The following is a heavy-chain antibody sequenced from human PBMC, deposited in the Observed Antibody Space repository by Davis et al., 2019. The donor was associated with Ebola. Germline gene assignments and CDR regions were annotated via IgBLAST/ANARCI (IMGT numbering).Heavy chain of an antibody. D-gene: IGHD3-3*01. J-gene: IGHJ4*02. Sequence: GESLKISCAASGFTFSSYWMSWVRQAPGKGLEWVSAISGSGGSTYYADSVKGRFTISRDNSKNTLYLQMNSLRAEDTAVYYCAKGERFLEWLLFDYWGQGTLVTVSS. CDR3: AKGERFLEWLLFDY. V-gene: IGHV3-23*01. CDR1: GFTFSSYW. CDR2: ISGSGGST.